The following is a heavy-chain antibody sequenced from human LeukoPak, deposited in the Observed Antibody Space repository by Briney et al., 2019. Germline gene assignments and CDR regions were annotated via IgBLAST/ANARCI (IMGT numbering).Heavy chain of an antibody. CDR2: INHNGNVN. V-gene: IGHV3-7*03. D-gene: IGHD3-16*01. CDR1: GFTFSSYW. J-gene: IGHJ6*02. CDR3: ARGGGLDV. Sequence: GGSLRLSCAASGFTFSSYWMNWARQAPGKGLEWVASINHNGNVNYYVDSVKGRFTISRDNAKNSLYLQMSNLRAEDPAVYFCARGGGLDVWGQGATVTVSS.